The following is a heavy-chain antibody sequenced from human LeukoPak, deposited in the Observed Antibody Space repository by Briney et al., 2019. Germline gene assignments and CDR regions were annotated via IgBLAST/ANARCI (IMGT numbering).Heavy chain of an antibody. CDR2: INHNGNVN. V-gene: IGHV3-7*03. D-gene: IGHD3-16*01. CDR1: GFTFSSYW. J-gene: IGHJ6*02. CDR3: ARGGGLDV. Sequence: GGSLRLSCAASGFTFSSYWMNWARQAPGKGLEWVASINHNGNVNYYVDSVKGRFTISRDNAKNSLYLQMSNLRAEDPAVYFCARGGGLDVWGQGATVTVSS.